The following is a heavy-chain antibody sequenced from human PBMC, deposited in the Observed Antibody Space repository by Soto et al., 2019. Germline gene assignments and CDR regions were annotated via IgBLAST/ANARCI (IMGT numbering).Heavy chain of an antibody. CDR3: ARGGY. J-gene: IGHJ4*02. CDR2: ISGSGGSA. V-gene: IGHV3-23*01. Sequence: VGSLRLSCAASGFSFSNYAMSWVRQAPGKGLEWVSSISGSGGSASNADSVRGRFTISRDNSKNTLYLQLNSLRVEDTAIYYCARGGYWGQGTLVTVSS. CDR1: GFSFSNYA.